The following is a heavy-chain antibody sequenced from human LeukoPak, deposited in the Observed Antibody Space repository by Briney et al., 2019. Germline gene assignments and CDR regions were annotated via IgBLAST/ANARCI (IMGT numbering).Heavy chain of an antibody. D-gene: IGHD4-17*01. Sequence: ASVKVSCKASGYTFTSYDINWVRQAPGQGLEWMGWISAYNGNTNYAQKLQGRVTMTTDTSTSTAYMELRSLRSDDTAVYYCARSTTVTFNWFDPWGQGTLVTVSS. V-gene: IGHV1-18*01. CDR3: ARSTTVTFNWFDP. CDR2: ISAYNGNT. CDR1: GYTFTSYD. J-gene: IGHJ5*02.